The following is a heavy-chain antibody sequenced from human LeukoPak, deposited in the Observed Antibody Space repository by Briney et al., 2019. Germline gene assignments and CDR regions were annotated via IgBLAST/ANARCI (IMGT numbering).Heavy chain of an antibody. Sequence: SETLSLTCAVYGGSFSGYYWSWIRQPPGKGLEWIGYIYYSGSTNYNPSLKSRVTISVDTSKNQFSLKLSSVTAADTAVYYCARGGVTRTPVFDYWGQGTLVTVSS. CDR2: IYYSGST. D-gene: IGHD2-21*02. CDR1: GGSFSGYY. V-gene: IGHV4-59*01. CDR3: ARGGVTRTPVFDY. J-gene: IGHJ4*02.